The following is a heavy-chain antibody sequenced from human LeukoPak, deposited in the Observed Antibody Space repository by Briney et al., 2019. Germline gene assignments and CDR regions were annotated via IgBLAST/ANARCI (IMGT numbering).Heavy chain of an antibody. CDR1: GFTFNRYN. D-gene: IGHD3-10*01. J-gene: IGHJ4*02. V-gene: IGHV3-21*01. CDR3: ARGALTMLRGVTPPDY. Sequence: GGSLRLSCTASGFTFNRYNMNWVRQAPGKGLGWVSSISPSTSDIYYADSVKGRFTISRDNAKNSLYLQMNSLRAEDTAVFYCARGALTMLRGVTPPDYWGQGTLVTVSS. CDR2: ISPSTSDI.